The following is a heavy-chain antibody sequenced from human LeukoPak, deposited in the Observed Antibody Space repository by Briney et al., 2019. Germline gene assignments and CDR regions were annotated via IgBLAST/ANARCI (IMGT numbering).Heavy chain of an antibody. CDR3: ARELAVGGTWFDP. CDR2: ISGSGGST. Sequence: PGGSLRLSCAASGFTFSSYALSWVRQAPGKGLEWVSAISGSGGSTYYADSVKGRFTISRDNAKNTLYLQMNSLRAEDTAVYYCARELAVGGTWFDPWGQGTLVTVSS. CDR1: GFTFSSYA. J-gene: IGHJ5*02. V-gene: IGHV3-23*01. D-gene: IGHD6-19*01.